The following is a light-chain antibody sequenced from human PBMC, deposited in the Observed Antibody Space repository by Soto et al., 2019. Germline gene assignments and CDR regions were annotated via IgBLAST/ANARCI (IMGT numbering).Light chain of an antibody. V-gene: IGKV4-1*01. Sequence: DVVMTPPPPSLPVSLAERATINSKASHSIFCSSNNKNYLTWYQQKPGQAPRLLIYWASTRESGVPDRFSGSGSGTDFTLTISSLQAEDVAVYYCQQYYSSPWTFGQGTKVDIK. J-gene: IGKJ1*01. CDR2: WAS. CDR1: HSIFCSSNNKNY. CDR3: QQYYSSPWT.